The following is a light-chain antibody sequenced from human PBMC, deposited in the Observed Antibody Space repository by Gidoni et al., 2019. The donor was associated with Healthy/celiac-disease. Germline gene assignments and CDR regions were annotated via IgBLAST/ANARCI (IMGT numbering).Light chain of an antibody. CDR1: SSDVGCYNY. Sequence: QSALTQPASVSGSPGQAITISCNGTSSDVGCYNYVSWYQPHPGKAPKLIIYEVSNRPSGVPDLFAGTYAGTTASPTISGLPAEDDADYYSSSNTSSSTHVFGGGTKLTVL. J-gene: IGLJ2*01. CDR2: EVS. CDR3: SSNTSSSTHV. V-gene: IGLV2-14*01.